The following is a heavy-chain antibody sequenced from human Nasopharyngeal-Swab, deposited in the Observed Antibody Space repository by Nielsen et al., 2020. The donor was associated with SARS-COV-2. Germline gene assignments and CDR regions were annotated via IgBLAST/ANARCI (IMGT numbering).Heavy chain of an antibody. V-gene: IGHV1-24*01. CDR1: GYTLTELS. Sequence: ASVQVSCKVSGYTLTELSMHWVRQDPGKGLEWMGGFDPEDGETIYAQKFQGRVTMTEDTSTDTAYMKLSSLRSEDTAVYYCATGRQQWLPTWFDPWGQGTLVTVSS. D-gene: IGHD6-19*01. CDR2: FDPEDGET. J-gene: IGHJ5*02. CDR3: ATGRQQWLPTWFDP.